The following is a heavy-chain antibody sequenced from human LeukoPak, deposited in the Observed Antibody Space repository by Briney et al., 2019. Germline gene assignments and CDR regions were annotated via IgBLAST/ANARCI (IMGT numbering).Heavy chain of an antibody. Sequence: HPGGSLRLSCAASGFTFSNSWMTWVRQAPGKGLECVANIKPGGSETYYVDSVKGRFTISRDNAKNSLYLQMTSLRAEDTAVYYCARYKGMWTVTLFYYYYGMDVWGQGTTVTVSS. D-gene: IGHD4-17*01. V-gene: IGHV3-7*03. CDR1: GFTFSNSW. CDR2: IKPGGSET. CDR3: ARYKGMWTVTLFYYYYGMDV. J-gene: IGHJ6*02.